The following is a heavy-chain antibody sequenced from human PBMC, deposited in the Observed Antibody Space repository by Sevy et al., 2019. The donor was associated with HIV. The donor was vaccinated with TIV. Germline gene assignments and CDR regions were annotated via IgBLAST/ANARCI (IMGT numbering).Heavy chain of an antibody. D-gene: IGHD3-16*02. Sequence: GGSLRLSCAASGFTFSNAWMSWVRQAPGKGLEWVGRIKSKTDGGTTDYAAPVKGRFTISRDDSKNTLYLQMNSLKTEDKAVYYCTTDLYDYVWGSYRYADYWGQGTLVTVSS. J-gene: IGHJ4*02. CDR3: TTDLYDYVWGSYRYADY. CDR2: IKSKTDGGTT. V-gene: IGHV3-15*01. CDR1: GFTFSNAW.